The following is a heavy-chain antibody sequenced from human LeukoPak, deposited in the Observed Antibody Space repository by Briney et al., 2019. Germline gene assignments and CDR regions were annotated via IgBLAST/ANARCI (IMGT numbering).Heavy chain of an antibody. J-gene: IGHJ6*03. V-gene: IGHV1-46*01. CDR1: GYPFTSYY. CDR3: ARDAQYYYDSSGYQHLGHYYYYMDV. CDR2: INPSGGST. D-gene: IGHD3-22*01. Sequence: ASVKVSCKASGYPFTSYYMHWVRQAPGQGLEWMGIINPSGGSTSYAQKFQGRVTMTRDTSTSTVYMELSSLRSEDTAVYYCARDAQYYYDSSGYQHLGHYYYYMDVWGKGTTVTVSS.